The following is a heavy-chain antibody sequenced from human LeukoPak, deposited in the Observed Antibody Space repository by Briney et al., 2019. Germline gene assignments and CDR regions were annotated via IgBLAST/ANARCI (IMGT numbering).Heavy chain of an antibody. V-gene: IGHV3-33*01. J-gene: IGHJ6*02. CDR3: ARGGSSSWYSSRNTAPRMDV. CDR1: GFTFSSYG. D-gene: IGHD6-13*01. CDR2: IWYDGSNK. Sequence: GGSLRLSCAASGFTFSSYGMHWVRQAPGKGLEWVAVIWYDGSNKYYADSVKGRFTISRDNSKNTLYLQMNSLRAEDTAVYYCARGGSSSWYSSRNTAPRMDVWGQGTTVTVSS.